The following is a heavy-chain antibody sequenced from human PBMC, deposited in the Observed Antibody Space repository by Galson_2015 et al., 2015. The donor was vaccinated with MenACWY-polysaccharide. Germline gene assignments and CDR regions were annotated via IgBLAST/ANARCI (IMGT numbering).Heavy chain of an antibody. J-gene: IGHJ3*02. D-gene: IGHD3-22*01. CDR1: GYTFGSYA. Sequence: SVKVSCKASGYTFGSYAMNWVRQAPGQGLEWMGWINTNTGNPTSAPGFTGRFVFSLDTSVSTAYLQISSLKAEDTAVYYCARESEYYDSFDGFDNWGQGTMVTVSS. CDR2: INTNTGNP. V-gene: IGHV7-4-1*02. CDR3: ARESEYYDSFDGFDN.